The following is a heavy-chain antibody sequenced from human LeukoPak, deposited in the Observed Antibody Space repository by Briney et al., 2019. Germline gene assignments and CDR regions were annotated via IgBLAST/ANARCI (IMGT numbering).Heavy chain of an antibody. Sequence: PGGSLRLSCAASGFTFSSYSMNWVRQAPGKGLEWVSYISSSSSTIYYADSVKGRFTISRDNAKNSLYLQMNSLRAEDTAVYYCAKGDHDILTGYPYYGMDVWGQGTTVTVSS. CDR3: AKGDHDILTGYPYYGMDV. V-gene: IGHV3-48*01. D-gene: IGHD3-9*01. CDR2: ISSSSSTI. J-gene: IGHJ6*02. CDR1: GFTFSSYS.